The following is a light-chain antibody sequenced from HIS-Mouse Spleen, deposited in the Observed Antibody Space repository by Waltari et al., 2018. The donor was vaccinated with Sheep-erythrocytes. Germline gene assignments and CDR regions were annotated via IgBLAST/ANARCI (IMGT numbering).Light chain of an antibody. CDR1: SSDVGGYTY. CDR2: EVS. Sequence: QSALPQPRSVSGSPGQSVTISCTGPSSDVGGYTYVPWYQQPPGKAPKPMVNEVSKRPSGVPDCFSGSKSGNTASLTISGLQAEDEADYYCCSYAGSYNHVFATGTKVTVL. V-gene: IGLV2-11*01. CDR3: CSYAGSYNHV. J-gene: IGLJ1*01.